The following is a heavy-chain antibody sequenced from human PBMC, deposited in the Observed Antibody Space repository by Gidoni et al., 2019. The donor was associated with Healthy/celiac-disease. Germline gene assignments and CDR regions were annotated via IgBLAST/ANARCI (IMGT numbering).Heavy chain of an antibody. CDR2: ISSSGSTI. CDR1: GFTFSDSY. J-gene: IGHJ4*02. D-gene: IGHD3-22*01. V-gene: IGHV3-11*01. CDR3: ARVDDSSGYYYRFLDY. Sequence: QVQLVESGGGLVKPGGSLRLSCAASGFTFSDSYMSWIRQAPGKGRGWVSYISSSGSTIYYADSVKGRFTISRDNAKNSLYLQMNSLRAEDTAVYYCARVDDSSGYYYRFLDYWGQGTLVTVSS.